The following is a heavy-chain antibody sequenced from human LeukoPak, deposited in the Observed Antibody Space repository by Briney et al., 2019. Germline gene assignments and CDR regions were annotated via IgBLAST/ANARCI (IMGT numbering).Heavy chain of an antibody. CDR1: GFTFGSYA. CDR3: AREGGGYYDILTGYYGRGHDL. J-gene: IGHJ2*01. Sequence: PGRSLRLSCAASGFTFGSYAMHWVRQAPGKGLEWVAVISYDGSNKYYADSVKGRFTISRDNSKNTLYLQMNSLRAEETAVYYCAREGGGYYDILTGYYGRGHDLWGRGTLVTVSS. V-gene: IGHV3-30-3*01. CDR2: ISYDGSNK. D-gene: IGHD3-9*01.